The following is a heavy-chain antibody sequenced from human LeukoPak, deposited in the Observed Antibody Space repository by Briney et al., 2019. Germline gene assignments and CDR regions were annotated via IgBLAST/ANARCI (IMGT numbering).Heavy chain of an antibody. V-gene: IGHV4-59*01. CDR3: ARDITMVRGAKAIYYYGMDV. Sequence: SETLSLTCTVSGGSISSYYWSWIRQPPGKGLEWIGYIYYSGSTNYNPSLKSRVTISVDTSKNQFSLKLSSVTAADTAVYYCARDITMVRGAKAIYYYGMDVWGQGTTLTVSS. CDR1: GGSISSYY. CDR2: IYYSGST. J-gene: IGHJ6*02. D-gene: IGHD3-10*01.